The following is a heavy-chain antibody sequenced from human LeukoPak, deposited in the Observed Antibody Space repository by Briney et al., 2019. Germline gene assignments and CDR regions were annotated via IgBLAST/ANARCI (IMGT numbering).Heavy chain of an antibody. V-gene: IGHV4-30-4*07. Sequence: SETLSLTCAVSGGSISSGGYSWSWIRQPPGKGLEWIGYIYYSGSTYYNPSLRSRVTISVDTSKNQFSLKLSSVTAADTAVYYCARDPHGSGSYAPPFDYWGQGILVTVSS. CDR1: GGSISSGGYS. CDR2: IYYSGST. J-gene: IGHJ4*02. D-gene: IGHD3-10*01. CDR3: ARDPHGSGSYAPPFDY.